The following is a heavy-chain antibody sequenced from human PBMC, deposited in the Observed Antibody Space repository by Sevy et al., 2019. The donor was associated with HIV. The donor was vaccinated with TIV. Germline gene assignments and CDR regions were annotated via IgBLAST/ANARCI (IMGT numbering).Heavy chain of an antibody. CDR1: GFTFSSYS. CDR3: ARRPVTTVGFDY. J-gene: IGHJ4*02. V-gene: IGHV3-21*01. D-gene: IGHD4-17*01. CDR2: ISSSSSYI. Sequence: GGSLRLSCAASGFTFSSYSMNWVRQAPGKGLEWVSSISSSSSYIYYADSVKGRFTISRDNAKNSLYLQMNSLRAEDTAVYYWARRPVTTVGFDYWGQGTLVTVSS.